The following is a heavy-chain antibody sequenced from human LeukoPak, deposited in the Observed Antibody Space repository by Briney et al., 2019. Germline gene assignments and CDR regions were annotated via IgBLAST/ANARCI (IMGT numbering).Heavy chain of an antibody. CDR2: ISGSGGST. CDR1: GFTFSSYA. CDR3: ARGSYYYYDSSGYQH. J-gene: IGHJ4*02. Sequence: PGGSLRLSCAASGFTFSSYAMSWVRQAPGKGLEWVSAISGSGGSTYYADSVKGRFTISRDNSKNTLYLQMNSLRAEDTAVYYCARGSYYYYDSSGYQHWGQGTLVTVSS. D-gene: IGHD3-22*01. V-gene: IGHV3-23*01.